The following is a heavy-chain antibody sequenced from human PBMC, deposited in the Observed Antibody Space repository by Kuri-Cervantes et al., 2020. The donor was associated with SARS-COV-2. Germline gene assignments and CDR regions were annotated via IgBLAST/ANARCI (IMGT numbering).Heavy chain of an antibody. V-gene: IGHV3-74*01. CDR1: GFTFSNAW. CDR2: VVGDGSNT. CDR3: ARDDAPRYFDWPSNSHLDS. J-gene: IGHJ4*02. Sequence: GGSLRLSCAASGFTFSNAWMSWVRQAPGKGLEWVSLVVGDGSNTFYADSVKGRFTISRDNNKNFLYLQMNNLRPEDTAVYFCARDDAPRYFDWPSNSHLDSWGQGILVTVSS. D-gene: IGHD3-9*01.